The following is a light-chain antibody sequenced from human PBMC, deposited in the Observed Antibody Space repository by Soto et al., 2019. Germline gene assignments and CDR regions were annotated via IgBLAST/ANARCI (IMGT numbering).Light chain of an antibody. J-gene: IGLJ3*02. Sequence: QTVVTQEPSFSVSPGGTVTLTCGLTSGSVSILSYPSWYQQTPGQTPRTLIYSTITRSSGVPDRFSGSILGTKAALTITGAQAEDESHYYCALYLGSGIMVFGGGTKLTVL. CDR2: STI. V-gene: IGLV8-61*01. CDR3: ALYLGSGIMV. CDR1: SGSVSILSY.